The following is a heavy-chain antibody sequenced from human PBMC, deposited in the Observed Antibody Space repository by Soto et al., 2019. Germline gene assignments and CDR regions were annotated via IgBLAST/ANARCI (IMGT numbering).Heavy chain of an antibody. CDR1: GGTFSSYA. CDR3: ARGCTTVTTPCY. J-gene: IGHJ4*02. CDR2: IIPIFGTA. D-gene: IGHD4-17*01. V-gene: IGHV1-69*12. Sequence: QVQLVQSGAEVKKPGSSVKVSCKASGGTFSSYAISWVRQAPGQGLEWMGGIIPIFGTANYAQKFQGRVTLSADESPGTAYMELSGLRSEDTAVYSGARGCTTVTTPCYWGQGTLVTGSS.